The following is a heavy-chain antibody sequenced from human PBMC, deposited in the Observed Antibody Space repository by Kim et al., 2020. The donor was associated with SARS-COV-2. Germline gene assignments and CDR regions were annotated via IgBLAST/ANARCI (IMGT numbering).Heavy chain of an antibody. CDR1: GFTVSSNY. Sequence: GGSLRLSCAASGFTVSSNYMNWVRQAPGKGLEWVSIIYSGGNTYYADSVKGRFTISRDNSKNTLYLQMNSLGAADTAMYYCATSGWGSGSFPFDYWGQGTLVTVSS. J-gene: IGHJ4*02. V-gene: IGHV3-66*01. D-gene: IGHD3-10*01. CDR3: ATSGWGSGSFPFDY. CDR2: IYSGGNT.